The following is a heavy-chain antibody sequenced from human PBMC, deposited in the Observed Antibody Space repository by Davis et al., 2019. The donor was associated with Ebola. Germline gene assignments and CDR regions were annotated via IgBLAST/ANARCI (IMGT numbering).Heavy chain of an antibody. V-gene: IGHV4-59*11. J-gene: IGHJ5*02. CDR3: AREGYCSGGSCYSNWFDP. CDR1: GGSISSHY. D-gene: IGHD2-15*01. CDR2: IYHSGST. Sequence: SETLSLTCTVSGGSISSHYWSWIRQPPGKGLEWFGYIYHSGSTNYNPSLRSRVTISVDTSKNQFSLRLSSVTAADTAVYYCAREGYCSGGSCYSNWFDPWGQGTLVTVSS.